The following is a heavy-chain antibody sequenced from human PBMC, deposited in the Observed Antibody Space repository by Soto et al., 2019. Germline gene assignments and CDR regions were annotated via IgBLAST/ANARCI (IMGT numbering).Heavy chain of an antibody. D-gene: IGHD3-16*01. CDR1: GFTVSTKY. Sequence: EVQLVESGGGLVQPGGSLRLSCAASGFTVSTKYMSWVRQAPGKGLEWVSVIYSGGSTFYADSVRGRLTLSRDNSKNTVNLQMNSLRAEDTAVYYCARDPWAADYWGQGTMVTVSS. CDR3: ARDPWAADY. CDR2: IYSGGST. V-gene: IGHV3-66*01. J-gene: IGHJ4*02.